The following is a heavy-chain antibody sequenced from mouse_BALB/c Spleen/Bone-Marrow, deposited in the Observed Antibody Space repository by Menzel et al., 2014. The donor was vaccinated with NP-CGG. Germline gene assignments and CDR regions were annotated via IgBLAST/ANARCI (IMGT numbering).Heavy chain of an antibody. CDR3: ARDVPLYDVGYFDY. Sequence: EVKLQESGGGLVQPGGSRKLSCAASGFTFSSFGMRWVRQAPEKGLEWVAYISSGSSTIYYADTVKGRFTISRDNPKNTLFLQMTSLRSEDTAMYYCARDVPLYDVGYFDYWGQGTTLTVSS. D-gene: IGHD2-14*01. V-gene: IGHV5-17*02. CDR1: GFTFSSFG. J-gene: IGHJ2*01. CDR2: ISSGSSTI.